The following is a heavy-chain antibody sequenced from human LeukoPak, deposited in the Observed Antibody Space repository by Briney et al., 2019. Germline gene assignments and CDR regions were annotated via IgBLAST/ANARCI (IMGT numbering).Heavy chain of an antibody. CDR2: IYSDGST. CDR3: TDAVAA. V-gene: IGHV3-53*05. D-gene: IGHD4-23*01. J-gene: IGHJ5*02. CDR1: GFDVSGNY. Sequence: RPGGSLRLSCAASGFDVSGNYVTWVRQPPGMGLEWVSVIYSDGSTYYADSVKGRFTISRDNSKNTLYLQMSSLRPEDTAVYYCTDAVAAWGQGTLVTVSS.